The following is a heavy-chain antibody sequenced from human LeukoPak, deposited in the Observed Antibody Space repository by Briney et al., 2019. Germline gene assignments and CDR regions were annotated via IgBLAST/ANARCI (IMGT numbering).Heavy chain of an antibody. CDR1: GGSISSGSYY. D-gene: IGHD5-18*01. J-gene: IGHJ4*02. Sequence: SETLSLTCTVSGGSISSGSYYWSWIRQPPGKGLEWIGEINHSGSTNYNPSLKSRVTISVDTSKNQFSLKLSSVTAADTAVYYCARGAGYSYGYGFADWGQGTLVTVSS. V-gene: IGHV4-39*07. CDR2: INHSGST. CDR3: ARGAGYSYGYGFAD.